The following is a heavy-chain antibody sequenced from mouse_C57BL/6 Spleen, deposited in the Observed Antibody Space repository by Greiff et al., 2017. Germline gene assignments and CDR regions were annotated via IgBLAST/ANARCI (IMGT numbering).Heavy chain of an antibody. V-gene: IGHV1-69*02. CDR2: IDPSDSYT. J-gene: IGHJ3*01. CDR3: ARGRSSYGYDGFAY. CDR1: GYTFTSYW. D-gene: IGHD2-2*01. Sequence: QVQLKQPGAELVKPGASVKLSCKASGYTFTSYWMHWVKQRPGRGLEWIGRIDPSDSYTNYNQKFKGKATLTVDTSSSTAYMQLSSLTSEDSAVYYCARGRSSYGYDGFAYWGQGTLVTVSA.